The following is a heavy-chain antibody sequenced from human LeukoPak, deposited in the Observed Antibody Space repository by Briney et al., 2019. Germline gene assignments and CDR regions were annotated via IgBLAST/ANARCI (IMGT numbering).Heavy chain of an antibody. CDR1: GYTFTSYD. Sequence: ASVKVSCKASGYTFTSYDINWVRQATGQGLEWMGWMNPNSGNTGYAQKFQGRVTMTRNTSISTAYMELSSLRSEDTAVYYCATGARDWPNWFVPGGQGALVTVSS. D-gene: IGHD2-21*01. CDR3: ATGARDWPNWFVP. J-gene: IGHJ5*02. CDR2: MNPNSGNT. V-gene: IGHV1-8*01.